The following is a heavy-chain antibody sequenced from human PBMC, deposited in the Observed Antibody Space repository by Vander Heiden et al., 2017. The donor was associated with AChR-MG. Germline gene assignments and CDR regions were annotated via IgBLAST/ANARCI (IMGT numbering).Heavy chain of an antibody. D-gene: IGHD6-13*01. CDR1: GFTFSRYD. V-gene: IGHV3-13*01. J-gene: IGHJ2*01. CDR2: IGNDGNA. Sequence: EVQLVESGGGLVRPGGALRLYCAASGFTFSRYDMHWVRQSTGKGLEWVSTIGNDGNAHEAGSVKGRFTISREKAKNSLYLHMKSLRAGDTAVYYWATNAGPGDLDLWARGTLVPVSS. CDR3: ATNAGPGDLDL.